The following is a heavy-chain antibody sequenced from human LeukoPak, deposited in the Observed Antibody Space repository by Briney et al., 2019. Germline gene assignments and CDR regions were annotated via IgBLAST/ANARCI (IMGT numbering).Heavy chain of an antibody. J-gene: IGHJ5*02. CDR1: GFSFSTYW. D-gene: IGHD2-15*01. CDR3: ARDPRNVGLAP. Sequence: GGSLRLSCAASGFSFSTYWMYWVRQAPGKGLMYISRNNGDGSTTNYADVVKGRFTMSRDNVKNTLYLQMNSLRVEDTAVYYCARDPRNVGLAPWGQGTLVTVSS. V-gene: IGHV3-74*01. CDR2: NNGDGSTT.